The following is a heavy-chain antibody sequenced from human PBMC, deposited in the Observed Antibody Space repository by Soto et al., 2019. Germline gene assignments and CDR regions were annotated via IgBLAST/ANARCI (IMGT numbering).Heavy chain of an antibody. CDR1: GSSFRDYY. CDR2: ITSSSSYT. Sequence: PGGSLRLSCAASGSSFRDYYMSWLRQSPGKGLEWLSYITSSSSYTHYADSVKGRFTISRDNAKNSLYLQMNSLRAEDTAVYYCTGGQDNLAVNFDYWGQGTPVTVSS. J-gene: IGHJ4*02. D-gene: IGHD1-1*01. CDR3: TGGQDNLAVNFDY. V-gene: IGHV3-11*03.